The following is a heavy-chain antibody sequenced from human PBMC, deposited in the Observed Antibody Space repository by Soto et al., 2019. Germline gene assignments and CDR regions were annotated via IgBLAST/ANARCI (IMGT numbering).Heavy chain of an antibody. J-gene: IGHJ4*02. D-gene: IGHD6-13*01. V-gene: IGHV1-18*01. CDR2: ISAYNGNT. CDR3: ARVVGAAAGDNRGSSDY. CDR1: GYTFTSYG. Sequence: QVQLVQSGAEVKKPGASVKVSCKASGYTFTSYGISWVRQAPGQGLEWMGWISAYNGNTNYAQKLQGRVTLTTDTSTSTADMELRCLRSDDTAVYYCARVVGAAAGDNRGSSDYWGQGTLVTVSS.